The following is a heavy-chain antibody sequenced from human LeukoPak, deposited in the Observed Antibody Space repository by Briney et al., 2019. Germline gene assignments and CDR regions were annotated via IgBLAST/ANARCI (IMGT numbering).Heavy chain of an antibody. Sequence: GESLKISCKGSGYSFTSYWIGWVRQMPGKGLEWMGIIYPGDSDTRYSPSFQGQVTISADKSISTAYLQWSSLKASDTAMYYRVTRVDTAMVGFFDYWGQGTLVTVSS. CDR2: IYPGDSDT. CDR1: GYSFTSYW. V-gene: IGHV5-51*01. J-gene: IGHJ4*02. CDR3: VTRVDTAMVGFFDY. D-gene: IGHD5-18*01.